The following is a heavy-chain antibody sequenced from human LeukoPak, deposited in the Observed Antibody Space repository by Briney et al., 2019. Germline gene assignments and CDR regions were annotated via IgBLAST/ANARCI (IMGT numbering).Heavy chain of an antibody. CDR3: ARVQRAYSGSYSDY. CDR2: ISAYNGNT. J-gene: IGHJ4*02. CDR1: GYTFTSYV. Sequence: ASVKVSCKASGYTFTSYVISWVRQAPGQGLEWMGWISAYNGNTNYAQKLQGRVTMTTDTSTSTAYMELRSLRSDDTAVYYCARVQRAYSGSYSDYWGQGTLVTVSS. D-gene: IGHD1-26*01. V-gene: IGHV1-18*01.